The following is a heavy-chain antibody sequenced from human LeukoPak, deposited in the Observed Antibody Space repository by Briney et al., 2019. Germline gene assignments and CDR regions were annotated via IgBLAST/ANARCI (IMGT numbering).Heavy chain of an antibody. D-gene: IGHD1-1*01. Sequence: PGGSLRLSCAASGYTFRNAWMSWVRQAPGKGLEWVGLIKSKTDGGTTDYAAPVKGRFTISRDDSKNTLYLQMNILKTDDTAVYYCTTVTIKVYWGQGTLVTVSS. V-gene: IGHV3-15*01. CDR2: IKSKTDGGTT. J-gene: IGHJ4*02. CDR3: TTVTIKVY. CDR1: GYTFRNAW.